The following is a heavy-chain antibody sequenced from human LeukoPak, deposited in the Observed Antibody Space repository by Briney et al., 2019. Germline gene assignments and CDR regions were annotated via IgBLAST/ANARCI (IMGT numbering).Heavy chain of an antibody. D-gene: IGHD6-19*01. CDR1: GGSIGRYY. J-gene: IGHJ4*02. CDR2: IYYSGST. CDR3: ARAGPYTSGWQYVDY. Sequence: SETLSLTCTVSGGSIGRYYWSWIRQPPGKGLEWIGYIYYSGSTNYNPSLKSRVTISVDTSKNQFSLKLSSVTAADTAVYYCARAGPYTSGWQYVDYWGQGTLVTVSS. V-gene: IGHV4-59*01.